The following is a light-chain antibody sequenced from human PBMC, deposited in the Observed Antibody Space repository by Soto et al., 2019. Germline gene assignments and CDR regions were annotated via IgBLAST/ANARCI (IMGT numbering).Light chain of an antibody. J-gene: IGKJ1*01. Sequence: IQMTQSPSTLSASIGDRVTITCRASQSINNRLAWYQQMPGKAPNLLIYDASSLESGVPSRFRGSGSETEFTLTISGLQPDDFATSYCQQFIDGWALGQGTKVDIK. CDR1: QSINNR. CDR2: DAS. CDR3: QQFIDGWA. V-gene: IGKV1-5*01.